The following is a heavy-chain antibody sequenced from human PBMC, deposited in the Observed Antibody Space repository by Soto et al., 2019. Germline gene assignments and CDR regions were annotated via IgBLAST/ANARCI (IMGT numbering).Heavy chain of an antibody. CDR1: GYTFTSYA. CDR2: INAGNGNT. J-gene: IGHJ6*02. Sequence: ASVKVSCKASGYTFTSYAMRWVRQAPGQRLEWMGWINAGNGNTKYSQKFPGRVTITRDTSASTAYMELSSLRSEDTAVYYCARVSEWLVRYYYGMDVWGQGTTVTVSS. V-gene: IGHV1-3*01. D-gene: IGHD6-19*01. CDR3: ARVSEWLVRYYYGMDV.